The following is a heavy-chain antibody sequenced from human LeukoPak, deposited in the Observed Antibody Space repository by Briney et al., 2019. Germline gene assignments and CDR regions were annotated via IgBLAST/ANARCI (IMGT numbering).Heavy chain of an antibody. J-gene: IGHJ5*02. V-gene: IGHV3-7*01. CDR2: IKQDGSEK. D-gene: IGHD6-13*01. Sequence: PGGSLRLSCAASGFTFSSYWMSWVRQAPGKGLEWVANIKQDGSEKYYVDSVKGRFTISRDNAKNTLYLQMNSLRAEDTAVYYCARGPIAAAENWFDPWGQGTLVTVSS. CDR1: GFTFSSYW. CDR3: ARGPIAAAENWFDP.